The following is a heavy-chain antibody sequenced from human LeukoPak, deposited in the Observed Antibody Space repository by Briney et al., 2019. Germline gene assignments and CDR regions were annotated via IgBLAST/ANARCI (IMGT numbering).Heavy chain of an antibody. CDR1: GFTFSSSA. Sequence: GGSLRLSCAASGFTFSSSAMSWVRQAPGKGLEWVAHINQDGSVRYYVDSVKGRFTISRDNTKNSLYLQMNNLRVDDTAIYYCARDPSTASAWFYFDLWGQGTLVTVSS. V-gene: IGHV3-7*01. J-gene: IGHJ4*02. D-gene: IGHD6-19*01. CDR2: INQDGSVR. CDR3: ARDPSTASAWFYFDL.